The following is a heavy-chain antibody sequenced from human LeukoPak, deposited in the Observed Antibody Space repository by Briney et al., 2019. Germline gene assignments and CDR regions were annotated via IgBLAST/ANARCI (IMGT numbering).Heavy chain of an antibody. CDR2: IYYSGST. J-gene: IGHJ6*02. Sequence: PSETLSLTCTVSGGSISSYYWSWIRQPPGKGLEWIGYIYYSGSTNYNPSLKSRVTISVDTSKNQFSLKLSSVTAADTAVYYCARDSKQWLVDYYYYGMDVWGQGTTVTVSS. D-gene: IGHD6-19*01. CDR3: ARDSKQWLVDYYYYGMDV. CDR1: GGSISSYY. V-gene: IGHV4-59*01.